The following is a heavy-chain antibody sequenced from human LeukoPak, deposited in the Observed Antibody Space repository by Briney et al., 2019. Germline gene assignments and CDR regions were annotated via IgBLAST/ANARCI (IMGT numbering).Heavy chain of an antibody. V-gene: IGHV3-23*01. Sequence: GGSLRLSCAASGFTFSSYGMSWVRQAPGKGLERVSAISGSGGSTYYADSVKGRFTISRDNSKNTLYLQMNSLRAEDTAVYYCAKAASSGYYYIGYWGQGTLVTVSS. D-gene: IGHD3-22*01. J-gene: IGHJ4*02. CDR1: GFTFSSYG. CDR2: ISGSGGST. CDR3: AKAASSGYYYIGY.